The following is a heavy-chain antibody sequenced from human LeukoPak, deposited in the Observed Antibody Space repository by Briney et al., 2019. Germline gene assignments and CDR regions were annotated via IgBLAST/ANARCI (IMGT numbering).Heavy chain of an antibody. CDR2: IKQDGSEK. D-gene: IGHD2-2*01. J-gene: IGHJ6*03. CDR1: GFTFSSYE. Sequence: GGSLRLSCAASGFTFSSYEMIWVRQAPGKGLEWVANIKQDGSEKYYVDSVKGRFTISRDNAKNLLYLQMNSLRAEDTAVYYCARDIVVVPAAMEYYMDVWGKGTTVTVSS. V-gene: IGHV3-7*01. CDR3: ARDIVVVPAAMEYYMDV.